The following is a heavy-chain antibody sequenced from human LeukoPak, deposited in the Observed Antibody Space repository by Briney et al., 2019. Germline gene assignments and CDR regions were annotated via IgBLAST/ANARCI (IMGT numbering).Heavy chain of an antibody. J-gene: IGHJ4*02. CDR2: INHSGST. CDR3: ARGLVVPAAMPEYFDY. CDR1: GGSISSYY. D-gene: IGHD2-2*01. Sequence: PSETLSLTCTVSGGSISSYYWSWIRQPPGKGLEWIGEINHSGSTNYNPSLKSRVTISVDTSKNQFSLKLSSVTAADTAVYYCARGLVVPAAMPEYFDYWGQGTLVTVSS. V-gene: IGHV4-34*01.